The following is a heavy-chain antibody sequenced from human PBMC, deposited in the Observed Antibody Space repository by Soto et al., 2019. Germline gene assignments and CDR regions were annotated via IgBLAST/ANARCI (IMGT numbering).Heavy chain of an antibody. J-gene: IGHJ3*02. CDR3: ARDRIVVVTAIPDAFDI. CDR1: RVTFSSYS. D-gene: IGHD2-21*02. CDR2: ISSSSSYI. Sequence: GGSLRLSCAAARVTFSSYSMNWVRQAPGKGLEWVSSISSSSSYIYYADSVKGRFTISRDNAKNSLYLQMNSLRAEDTAVYYCARDRIVVVTAIPDAFDIWGQGTMVTV. V-gene: IGHV3-21*01.